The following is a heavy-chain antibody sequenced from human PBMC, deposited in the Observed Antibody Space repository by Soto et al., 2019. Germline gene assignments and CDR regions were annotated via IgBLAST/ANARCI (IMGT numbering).Heavy chain of an antibody. V-gene: IGHV3-15*01. CDR1: GFTFSNAW. CDR2: IKSKTDGGTT. J-gene: IGHJ6*03. Sequence: GGSLRLSCAASGFTFSNAWMSWVRQAPGKGLEWVGRIKSKTDGGTTDYAAPVKGRFTISRDDSKNTLYLQMNSLKTEDTAVYYCTTDGQWLRFSYYYYYMDVWGKGTTVTVSS. D-gene: IGHD5-12*01. CDR3: TTDGQWLRFSYYYYYMDV.